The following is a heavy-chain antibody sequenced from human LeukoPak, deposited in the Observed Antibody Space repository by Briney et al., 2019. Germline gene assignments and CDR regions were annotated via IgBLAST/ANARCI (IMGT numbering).Heavy chain of an antibody. J-gene: IGHJ4*02. CDR2: ISSSSSYI. V-gene: IGHV3-21*01. CDR3: ARVRRIAAAAPFDY. Sequence: GGSLRLSCAASGFPFSSYSMNWVRQAPGKGLQWVSSISSSSSYIFYADSVKGRFTISRDNAKNSLYLQRNSLRAEDTAVYYCARVRRIAAAAPFDYWGQGTLVTVSS. CDR1: GFPFSSYS. D-gene: IGHD6-13*01.